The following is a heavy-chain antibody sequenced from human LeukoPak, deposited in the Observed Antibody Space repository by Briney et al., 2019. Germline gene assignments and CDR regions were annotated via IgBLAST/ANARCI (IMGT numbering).Heavy chain of an antibody. J-gene: IGHJ4*02. CDR3: AKGTGYYDSSGYYFGDY. D-gene: IGHD3-22*01. CDR2: ISWNSGSI. Sequence: GGSLRLSCAASGFTFDDYAMHWVRQAPGKGLEWVSGISWNSGSIGYADSVKGRFTISRDNAKNSLYLQMNSLRAEDTALYYCAKGTGYYDSSGYYFGDYWGQGTLVTVSS. V-gene: IGHV3-9*01. CDR1: GFTFDDYA.